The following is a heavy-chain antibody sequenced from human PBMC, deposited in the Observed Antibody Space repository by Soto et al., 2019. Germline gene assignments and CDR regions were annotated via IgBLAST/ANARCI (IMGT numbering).Heavy chain of an antibody. V-gene: IGHV3-11*01. D-gene: IGHD2-15*01. Sequence: PGGSLRLSCATSGFSFSNFWMSWVRQVPGKGLEWLSYISHSGHITNYADSVKGRFTISRDNAENSLYLQINSLRAEDTAVYYCARRGGPGDYWGQGTLVTVSS. CDR1: GFSFSNFW. CDR2: ISHSGHIT. CDR3: ARRGGPGDY. J-gene: IGHJ4*02.